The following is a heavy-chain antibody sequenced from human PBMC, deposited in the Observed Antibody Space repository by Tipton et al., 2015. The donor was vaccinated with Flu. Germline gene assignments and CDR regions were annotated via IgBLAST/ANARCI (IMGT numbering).Heavy chain of an antibody. J-gene: IGHJ5*02. D-gene: IGHD3-16*01. V-gene: IGHV1-69*09. CDR2: IIPIVGIA. Sequence: QLVQSGAEVKKPGSSVKVSCKASGGTFSSYTINWVRQAPGQGLEWMGRIIPIVGIANYAQKFHGRVTITADRSTSTAYMELSSLRSNDTAVYFCARDSTGGIGWFDPWGQGTLVTVSS. CDR3: ARDSTGGIGWFDP. CDR1: GGTFSSYT.